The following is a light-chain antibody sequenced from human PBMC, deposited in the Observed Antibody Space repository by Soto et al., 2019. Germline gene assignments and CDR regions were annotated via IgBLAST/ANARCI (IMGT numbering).Light chain of an antibody. V-gene: IGKV1-27*01. J-gene: IGKJ5*01. Sequence: QITQSPSPPSSPLGNRALNPCRASQGINNYLAWYQQKPGKVPKVLIYAASTLQPGVPSRFSGSGSGTDFTLTINSLQPDDIATYYCQNYDSDPITFGQGTRLEIK. CDR3: QNYDSDPIT. CDR1: QGINNY. CDR2: AAS.